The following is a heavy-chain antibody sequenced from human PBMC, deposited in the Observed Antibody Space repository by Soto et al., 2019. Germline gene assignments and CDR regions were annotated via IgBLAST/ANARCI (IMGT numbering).Heavy chain of an antibody. J-gene: IGHJ3*02. CDR2: INSNSGGT. CDR3: ARDTTDAFDI. Sequence: ASVKVSCKASGYTFTGYYMHWVRQAPGQGLEWMGWINSNSGGTNFAQKFQGRVTMTRDTSISTAYMELRRLRSDDTAVYYCARDTTDAFDIRGQGTMVTVSS. D-gene: IGHD1-1*01. V-gene: IGHV1-2*02. CDR1: GYTFTGYY.